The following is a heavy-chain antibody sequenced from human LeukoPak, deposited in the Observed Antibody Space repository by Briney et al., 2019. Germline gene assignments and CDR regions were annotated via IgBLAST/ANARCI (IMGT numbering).Heavy chain of an antibody. CDR2: ISYDGSNK. D-gene: IGHD6-6*01. J-gene: IGHJ5*02. V-gene: IGHV3-30*03. CDR3: ARDRGIAALDP. Sequence: TGGSLRLSCAASGFTFSSYGMHWVRQAPGKGLEWVAVISYDGSNKYYADSVKGRFTISRDNSKNTLYLQMNSLRAEDTAVYYCARDRGIAALDPWGQGTLVTVSS. CDR1: GFTFSSYG.